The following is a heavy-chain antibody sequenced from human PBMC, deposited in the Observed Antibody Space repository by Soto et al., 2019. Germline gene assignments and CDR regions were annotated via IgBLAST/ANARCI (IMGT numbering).Heavy chain of an antibody. CDR1: GFTFDDYA. D-gene: IGHD5-18*01. CDR3: AKDGYSYGYGWFDP. V-gene: IGHV3-9*01. J-gene: IGHJ5*02. CDR2: ISWNSGSI. Sequence: GGSLRLSCAASGFTFDDYAMHWVRQAPGKGLEWVSGISWNSGSIGYADSVKGRFTISRDNVKNSLYLQMNSLRAEDTALYYCAKDGYSYGYGWFDPWGQGTLVTVSS.